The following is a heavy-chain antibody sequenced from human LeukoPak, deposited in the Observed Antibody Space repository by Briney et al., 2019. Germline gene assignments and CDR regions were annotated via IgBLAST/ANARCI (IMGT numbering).Heavy chain of an antibody. D-gene: IGHD1-26*01. V-gene: IGHV7-4-1*02. Sequence: ASVKVSCKASGYTFTSYAMNWVRQAPGQGLEWMGWINTNTGNPTYAQGFTGRFVFSLDTSVSTAYLQISSLKAEDTAVYYCARAFTPAWELLHYFDYWGQGTLVTVPS. J-gene: IGHJ4*02. CDR2: INTNTGNP. CDR1: GYTFTSYA. CDR3: ARAFTPAWELLHYFDY.